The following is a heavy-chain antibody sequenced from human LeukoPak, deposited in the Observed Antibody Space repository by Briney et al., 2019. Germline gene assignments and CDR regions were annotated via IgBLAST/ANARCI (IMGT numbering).Heavy chain of an antibody. D-gene: IGHD3-3*01. Sequence: SETLSLTCAVYGGSFSGYYWSWIRQPPGKGLEWIGEINHSGSTNYNPSLKSRVTISVDTSKNQFSLKLSSVTAADTAVYYCARDVFGVGRRAVDYWGQGTLVTVSS. J-gene: IGHJ4*02. CDR1: GGSFSGYY. V-gene: IGHV4-34*01. CDR2: INHSGST. CDR3: ARDVFGVGRRAVDY.